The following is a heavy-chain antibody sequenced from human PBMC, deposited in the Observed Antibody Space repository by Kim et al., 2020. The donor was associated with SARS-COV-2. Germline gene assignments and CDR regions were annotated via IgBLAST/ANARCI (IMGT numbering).Heavy chain of an antibody. D-gene: IGHD5-18*01. Sequence: GGSLRLSCAASGFTFSSYAMSWVRQAPGKGLEWVSAISGSGGSTYYADSVKGRFTISRDNSKNTLYLQMNSLRAEDTAVYYCAKDTYRGGYSYGYGPFDYWGQGTLVTVSS. CDR3: AKDTYRGGYSYGYGPFDY. CDR2: ISGSGGST. V-gene: IGHV3-23*01. CDR1: GFTFSSYA. J-gene: IGHJ4*02.